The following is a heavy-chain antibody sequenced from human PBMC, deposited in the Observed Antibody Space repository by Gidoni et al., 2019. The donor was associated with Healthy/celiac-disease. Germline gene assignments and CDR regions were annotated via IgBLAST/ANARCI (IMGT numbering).Heavy chain of an antibody. D-gene: IGHD6-19*01. Sequence: QVQLVQSGAEVKKPGSSVKVSCKASGGPFSSYTSSWVRQAPGQGLEWMGRIIPILGIANYAQKFQGRVTITADKSTSTAYMELSSLRSEDTAVYYCARERGQWLDHDAFDIWGQGTMVTVSS. J-gene: IGHJ3*02. CDR3: ARERGQWLDHDAFDI. CDR2: IIPILGIA. CDR1: GGPFSSYT. V-gene: IGHV1-69*08.